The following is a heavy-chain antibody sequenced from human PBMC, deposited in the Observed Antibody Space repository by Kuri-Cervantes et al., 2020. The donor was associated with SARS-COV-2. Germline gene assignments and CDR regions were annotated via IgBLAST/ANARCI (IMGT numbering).Heavy chain of an antibody. D-gene: IGHD3-22*01. V-gene: IGHV4-39*07. J-gene: IGHJ3*02. CDR2: VYYSGST. Sequence: ESLKISCTVSGGSISSSNYYWGWIRQPPGKGLEWIGSVYYSGSTYYNPSLKSRVTISVDTSKNQFSLKLSSVTAADTAVYYCARYFYYDSSGYYNAFDIWGQGTMVTVSS. CDR3: ARYFYYDSSGYYNAFDI. CDR1: GGSISSSNYY.